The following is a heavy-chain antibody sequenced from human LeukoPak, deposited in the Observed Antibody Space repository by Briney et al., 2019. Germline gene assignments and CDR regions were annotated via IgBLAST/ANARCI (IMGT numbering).Heavy chain of an antibody. CDR2: IYYSGST. V-gene: IGHV4-59*01. Sequence: SETLSLTCAVSGGSISSYYWSWIRQPPGKGPEWIGDIYYSGSTNYDPSLKSRVTISVDTSKNQFSLKLSSVTAADTAVYYCARGRIAVAGTKNYFDYRGQGTLVTVSS. D-gene: IGHD6-19*01. CDR1: GGSISSYY. CDR3: ARGRIAVAGTKNYFDY. J-gene: IGHJ4*02.